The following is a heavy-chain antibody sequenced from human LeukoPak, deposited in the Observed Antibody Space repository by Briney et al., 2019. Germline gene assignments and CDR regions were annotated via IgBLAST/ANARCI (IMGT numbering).Heavy chain of an antibody. CDR2: IKPSGGST. V-gene: IGHV1-46*01. Sequence: GASVTVSCTASGYTFTSYYMHWVRQAPGPGIEWMGIIKPSGGSTSYAQKFQGRVTMTRDTSTSTVYMELSSLRSEDTAVYYCARDFGYYDSNYYYYMDVWGKGTTVTISS. J-gene: IGHJ6*03. D-gene: IGHD3-22*01. CDR1: GYTFTSYY. CDR3: ARDFGYYDSNYYYYMDV.